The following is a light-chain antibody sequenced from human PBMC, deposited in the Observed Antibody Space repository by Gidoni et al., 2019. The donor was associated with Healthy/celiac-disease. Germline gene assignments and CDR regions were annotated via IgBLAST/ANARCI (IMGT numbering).Light chain of an antibody. CDR1: QSLLHSDGYNY. CDR3: MQALQTPWT. J-gene: IGKJ1*01. V-gene: IGKV2-28*01. CDR2: LGS. Sequence: DFVMTQSPLSLPVTPGEPASISCRSSQSLLHSDGYNYLDWYLQKPGQSPQLLIYLGSNRASGVPDRFSGSVSGTDFTLKISRVEAEDVGVYYFMQALQTPWTFGQGTKVEIK.